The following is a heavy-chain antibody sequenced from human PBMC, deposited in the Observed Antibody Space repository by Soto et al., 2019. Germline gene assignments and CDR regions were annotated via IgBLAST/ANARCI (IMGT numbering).Heavy chain of an antibody. J-gene: IGHJ6*02. CDR2: ISGSGRST. V-gene: IGHV3-23*01. D-gene: IGHD3-9*01. Sequence: GGSLRLSCAASGFSFKSYAMTWVRQAPGKGLEWVSGISGSGRSTYYADSVKGRFTISRDNSKNTLYLQMNSLRAEDTAVYYCAKDRPYYDILTGPQSRYYYYGMDVWGQGTTVTVSS. CDR1: GFSFKSYA. CDR3: AKDRPYYDILTGPQSRYYYYGMDV.